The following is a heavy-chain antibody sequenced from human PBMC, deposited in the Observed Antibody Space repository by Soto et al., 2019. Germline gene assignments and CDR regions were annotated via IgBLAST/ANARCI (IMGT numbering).Heavy chain of an antibody. CDR1: GFTFSSYG. D-gene: IGHD3-3*01. V-gene: IGHV3-33*01. Sequence: PGGSLRLSCAASGFTFSSYGMHWVRQAPGKGLEWVAVIWYDGSNKYYADSVKGRFTISRDNSKNTLYPQMSSLRAEDTAVYYCASGLGWSGYYTGYYYYGMDVWGQGTTVTVSS. CDR2: IWYDGSNK. CDR3: ASGLGWSGYYTGYYYYGMDV. J-gene: IGHJ6*02.